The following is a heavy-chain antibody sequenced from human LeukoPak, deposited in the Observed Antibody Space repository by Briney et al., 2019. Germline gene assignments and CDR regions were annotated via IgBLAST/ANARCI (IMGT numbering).Heavy chain of an antibody. CDR3: AALYYYDSSGYMFFDL. D-gene: IGHD3-22*01. V-gene: IGHV3-9*01. CDR2: ISWNSGSI. CDR1: GFTFDDYA. J-gene: IGHJ2*01. Sequence: GRSLRLSCAASGFTFDDYAMHWVRQAPGKGLEWVSGISWNSGSIGYADSVKGRFTISRDNAKNSLYLQMNSLRAEDTAVYYCAALYYYDSSGYMFFDLWGRGTLVTVSS.